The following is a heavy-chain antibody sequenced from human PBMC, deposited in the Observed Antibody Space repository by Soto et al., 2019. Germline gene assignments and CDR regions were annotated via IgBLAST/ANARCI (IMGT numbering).Heavy chain of an antibody. J-gene: IGHJ6*02. D-gene: IGHD5-18*01. Sequence: ASVKVSCKASGYTFTSYGISWVRQAPGQGLEWMGWISAYNGNTNYAQKLQGRVTMTTDTSTSTDYMELRSLRSDDTAVYYCARVRGYSYGVDYYYYGMDVWGQGTTVTVSS. CDR1: GYTFTSYG. V-gene: IGHV1-18*01. CDR2: ISAYNGNT. CDR3: ARVRGYSYGVDYYYYGMDV.